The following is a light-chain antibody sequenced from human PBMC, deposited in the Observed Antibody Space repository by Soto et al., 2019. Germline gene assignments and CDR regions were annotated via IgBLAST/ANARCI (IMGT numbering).Light chain of an antibody. J-gene: IGKJ1*01. CDR2: GAS. CDR1: QSVSNNY. V-gene: IGKV3-20*01. CDR3: QQYGSSGT. Sequence: EIVLTQSPGTLSLSPGERSARSFRASQSVSNNYLAWYQQKPGQAPRLLIYGASNRATGIPDRFSGSGSGTDFTLTISRLEPEDFAVYYCQQYGSSGTFGQGTKVDIK.